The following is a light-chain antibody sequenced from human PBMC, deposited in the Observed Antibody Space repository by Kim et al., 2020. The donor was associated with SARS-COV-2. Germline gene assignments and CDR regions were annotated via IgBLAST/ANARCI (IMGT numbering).Light chain of an antibody. CDR1: SGSIASNY. J-gene: IGLJ3*02. CDR3: QSYDSSNWV. Sequence: GNTVTIACTRSSGSIASNYVQWYQQRPSSAPTTVIYEDNQRPSGVPDRFSGSIDSSSNSASLTISGLKTEDEADYYCQSYDSSNWVFGGGTQLTVL. CDR2: EDN. V-gene: IGLV6-57*03.